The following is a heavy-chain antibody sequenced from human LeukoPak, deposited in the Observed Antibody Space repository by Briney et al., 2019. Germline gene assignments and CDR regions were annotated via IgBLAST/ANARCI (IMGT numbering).Heavy chain of an antibody. Sequence: GGSLRLSCVASGFTFSSYAMNWVRQTPGKGLEWVSTVSGSGSSTYNADSVKGRFTISRDNSKNTMYLQMSSLRADDTATYHCAKMVGNYYGPGSYVHFDYWGQGTLVTVSS. CDR2: VSGSGSST. J-gene: IGHJ4*02. CDR3: AKMVGNYYGPGSYVHFDY. D-gene: IGHD3-10*01. CDR1: GFTFSSYA. V-gene: IGHV3-23*01.